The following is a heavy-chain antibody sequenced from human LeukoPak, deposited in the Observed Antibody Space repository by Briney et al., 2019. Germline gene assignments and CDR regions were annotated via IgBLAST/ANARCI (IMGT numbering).Heavy chain of an antibody. CDR1: GGSISSYY. V-gene: IGHV4-59*01. D-gene: IGHD3-22*01. J-gene: IGHJ4*02. CDR3: ARTAKDYYDSSGHFDY. CDR2: IYYSGST. Sequence: SETLSLTCTVSGGSISSYYWSWIRQPPGKGLEWIGYIYYSGSTNYNPSLKSRVTISVDTSKIQFSLKLSSVTAADTAVYYCARTAKDYYDSSGHFDYWGQGTLVTVSS.